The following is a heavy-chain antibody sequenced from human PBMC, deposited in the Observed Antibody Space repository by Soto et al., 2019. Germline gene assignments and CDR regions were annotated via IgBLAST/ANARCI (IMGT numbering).Heavy chain of an antibody. CDR2: ISGSGGST. Sequence: GGSLRLSCSASGFTLSSYAMSWVRQAPGKGLEWVSAISGSGGSTYYADSVKGRFTISRDNSKNTLYLQMNSLRAEDTAVYYCAKDEGYSSGWYRYDAFDIWGQGTMVTVSS. D-gene: IGHD6-19*01. CDR3: AKDEGYSSGWYRYDAFDI. CDR1: GFTLSSYA. J-gene: IGHJ3*02. V-gene: IGHV3-23*01.